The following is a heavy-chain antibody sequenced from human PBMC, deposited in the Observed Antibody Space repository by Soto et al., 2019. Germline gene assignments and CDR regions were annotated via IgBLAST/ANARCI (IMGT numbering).Heavy chain of an antibody. CDR1: GFTFSSYV. CDR3: VKDGSSGWPYYYGMDV. J-gene: IGHJ6*02. D-gene: IGHD6-19*01. V-gene: IGHV3-30*18. CDR2: ISYDGRNK. Sequence: GGSLRLSCAASGFTFSSYVMHWVRQAPGKGLEWVAVISYDGRNKYYADSVKGRFTISRDNSKNTLYLQMSSLRAEDTAVYYCVKDGSSGWPYYYGMDVWGQGTTVTVSS.